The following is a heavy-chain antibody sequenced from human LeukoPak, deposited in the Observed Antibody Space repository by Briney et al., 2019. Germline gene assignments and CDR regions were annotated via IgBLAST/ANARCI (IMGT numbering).Heavy chain of an antibody. J-gene: IGHJ4*02. Sequence: PSETLSLTCTVSGGSISSSSYYWGWIRQPPGKGLEWIGSIYYGGSTYYNPSLKSRVTISVDTSKNQFSLKLSSVTAADTAVYYCARGASGFDYWGQGTLVTVSS. V-gene: IGHV4-39*01. D-gene: IGHD4/OR15-4a*01. CDR1: GGSISSSSYY. CDR2: IYYGGST. CDR3: ARGASGFDY.